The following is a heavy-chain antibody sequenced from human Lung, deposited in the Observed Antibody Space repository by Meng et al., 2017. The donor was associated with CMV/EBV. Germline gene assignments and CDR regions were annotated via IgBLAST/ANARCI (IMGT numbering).Heavy chain of an antibody. J-gene: IGHJ4*02. CDR2: ISAYNGNT. D-gene: IGHD2-2*01. CDR1: GYTFTSYG. V-gene: IGHV1-18*01. Sequence: ASVKVSXKASGYTFTSYGISWVRQAPGQGLEWMGWISAYNGNTNYAQKLQGRVTMTTDTSTSTAYMELRSLRSDDTAVYYCARNRYCSSTSCYFDYLGQGTLVTVSS. CDR3: ARNRYCSSTSCYFDY.